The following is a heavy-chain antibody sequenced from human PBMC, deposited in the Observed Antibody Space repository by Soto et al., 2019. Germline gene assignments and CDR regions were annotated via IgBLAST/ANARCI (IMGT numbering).Heavy chain of an antibody. CDR1: GFSLSSTAVG. V-gene: IGHV2-5*02. J-gene: IGHJ4*02. Sequence: QITLRESGPTLVKPTQTLTLTCSFSGFSLSSTAVGVNWIRQPPGKAPEWLALIYWDDDNHYSPSLKSRLTITKDTSKNQVVFTMTNMDPVYTATYYCAHGRGWLSDYWGQGILVTVSS. D-gene: IGHD6-19*01. CDR3: AHGRGWLSDY. CDR2: IYWDDDN.